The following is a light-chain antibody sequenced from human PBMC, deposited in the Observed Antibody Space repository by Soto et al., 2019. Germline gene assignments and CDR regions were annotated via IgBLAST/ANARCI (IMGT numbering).Light chain of an antibody. CDR2: DAS. J-gene: IGKJ1*01. Sequence: IVMTQSPATLSVSPGERATLSCRASQNIYSNVAWYQQRPGQAPRLLIYDASNRATGIPARFSGSGSGTDFTLTISSLEPEDFAVYYCQQRDIWPWTFGQGTKVDIK. V-gene: IGKV3-11*01. CDR1: QNIYSN. CDR3: QQRDIWPWT.